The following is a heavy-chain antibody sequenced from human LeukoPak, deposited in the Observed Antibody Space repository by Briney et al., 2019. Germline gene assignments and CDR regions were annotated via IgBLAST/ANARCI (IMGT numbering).Heavy chain of an antibody. D-gene: IGHD6-6*01. Sequence: SETLSLTCTVSGGSIRSDIYYWSWIRQHPGKGLEWIGYIHHSGGTFYNPSLKSRITISVDTSKYQFSLRLRSVTAADTAVYYCGSLATPGLYFDYWGLGTLVTVSS. J-gene: IGHJ4*02. CDR2: IHHSGGT. CDR1: GGSIRSDIYY. V-gene: IGHV4-31*03. CDR3: GSLATPGLYFDY.